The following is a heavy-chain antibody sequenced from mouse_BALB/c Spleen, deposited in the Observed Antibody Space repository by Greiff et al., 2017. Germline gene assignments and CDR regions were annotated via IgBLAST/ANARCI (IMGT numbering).Heavy chain of an antibody. CDR1: GYTFTSYW. Sequence: QVQLQQSGAELVKPGASVKLSCKTSGYTFTSYWIQWVKQRPGQGLGWIGEIFPGTGTTYYNEKFKGKATLTIDKASSTAYMQLSSLTSEDSAVYFCARSAPGGTWFAYWGQGTLVTVSA. J-gene: IGHJ3*01. V-gene: IGHV1S132*01. CDR2: IFPGTGTT. CDR3: ARSAPGGTWFAY.